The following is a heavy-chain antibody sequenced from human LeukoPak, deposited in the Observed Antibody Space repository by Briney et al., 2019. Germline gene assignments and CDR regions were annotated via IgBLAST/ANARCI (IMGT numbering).Heavy chain of an antibody. CDR3: ARTALLWFGATSWVQNYYYYMDV. Sequence: GGSLRLSCAASGFTFSSYSMNWVRQAPGKGLEWVSSISSSSSYIYYADSVKGRFTISRDNAKNSLYLQMNSLRAEDTAVYYCARTALLWFGATSWVQNYYYYMDVWGKGTTVTISS. CDR1: GFTFSSYS. CDR2: ISSSSSYI. D-gene: IGHD3-10*01. J-gene: IGHJ6*03. V-gene: IGHV3-21*01.